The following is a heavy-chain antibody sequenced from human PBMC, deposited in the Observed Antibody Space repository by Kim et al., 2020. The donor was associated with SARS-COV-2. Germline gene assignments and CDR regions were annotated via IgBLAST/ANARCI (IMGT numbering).Heavy chain of an antibody. V-gene: IGHV3-11*05. Sequence: GGSLRLSCAASGFTFSDYYMSWIRQAPGKGLEWVSYISSSSSYTNYADSVKGRFSISRDNAKNSLYLQMNSLRAEDTAVYYCARVLVGATTEDSRATDYWGQGTLVTVSS. D-gene: IGHD1-26*01. CDR2: ISSSSSYT. CDR3: ARVLVGATTEDSRATDY. CDR1: GFTFSDYY. J-gene: IGHJ4*02.